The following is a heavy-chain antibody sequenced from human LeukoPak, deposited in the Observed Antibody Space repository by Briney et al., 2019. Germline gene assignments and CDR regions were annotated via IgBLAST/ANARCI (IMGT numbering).Heavy chain of an antibody. D-gene: IGHD6-19*01. J-gene: IGHJ5*02. Sequence: GGSLRLSCAGSGFTFGSSAMSWVRQAPGKGLEWVSLISGGGGSTYYADSVKGRFTISRDHSNNTLWLQMNSLRAEDTAIYYCAKSLVMAVAGSGFDPWGQGALVTVSS. CDR3: AKSLVMAVAGSGFDP. CDR2: ISGGGGST. CDR1: GFTFGSSA. V-gene: IGHV3-23*01.